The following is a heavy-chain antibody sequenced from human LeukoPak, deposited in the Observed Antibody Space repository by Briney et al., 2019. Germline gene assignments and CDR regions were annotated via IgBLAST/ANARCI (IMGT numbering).Heavy chain of an antibody. Sequence: PSETLSLTCTVSSGSISTYYWTWIRQPPGKGLEWIGNIYYSGSTDYNPSLKSRVTISIDTSKKQFSLKLISVTAGDTAKYFCARRQGSRVDIWGQGTMVIVSS. CDR3: ARRQGSRVDI. CDR2: IYYSGST. J-gene: IGHJ3*02. V-gene: IGHV4-59*08. CDR1: SGSISTYY. D-gene: IGHD2-15*01.